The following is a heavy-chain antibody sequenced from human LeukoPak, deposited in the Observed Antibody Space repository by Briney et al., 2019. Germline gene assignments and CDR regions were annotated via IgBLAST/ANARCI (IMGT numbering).Heavy chain of an antibody. Sequence: GGSLRLSCAASGFTFSSYAMHWVRQAPGKGLEYVSAISSNGGSTYYANSVKGRFTISRDNSKNTLYLQMGSLRAEDMAVYYCARVPWQKGAFDIWGQGTMVTVSS. CDR3: ARVPWQKGAFDI. CDR1: GFTFSSYA. J-gene: IGHJ3*02. CDR2: ISSNGGST. V-gene: IGHV3-64*01.